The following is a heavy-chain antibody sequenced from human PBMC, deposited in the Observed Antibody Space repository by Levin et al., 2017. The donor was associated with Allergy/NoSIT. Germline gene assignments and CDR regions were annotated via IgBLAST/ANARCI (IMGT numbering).Heavy chain of an antibody. CDR1: GFTFDDYA. CDR2: ISWNSGSI. Sequence: SLKISCAASGFTFDDYAMHWVRQAPGKGLEWVSGISWNSGSIGYADSVKGRFTISRDNAKNSLYLQMNSLRAEDTALYYCAKGGGGRDGYNSVDYWGQGTLVTVSS. J-gene: IGHJ4*02. CDR3: AKGGGGRDGYNSVDY. D-gene: IGHD5-24*01. V-gene: IGHV3-9*01.